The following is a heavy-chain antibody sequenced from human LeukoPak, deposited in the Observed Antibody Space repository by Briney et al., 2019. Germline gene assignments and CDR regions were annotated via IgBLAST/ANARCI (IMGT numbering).Heavy chain of an antibody. V-gene: IGHV7-4-1*02. CDR3: ARERFLNFDWLLATPLVLHDAFDI. D-gene: IGHD3-9*01. CDR2: NNTNTGNP. Sequence: ASVKVSCKASGYTFTIYAMNWVRQAPGQGLEWMGWNNTNTGNPTYAQGFTGRFVFSLDTSVSTAYLQISSLKAEDTAVYYCARERFLNFDWLLATPLVLHDAFDIWGQGTMVTVSS. CDR1: GYTFTIYA. J-gene: IGHJ3*02.